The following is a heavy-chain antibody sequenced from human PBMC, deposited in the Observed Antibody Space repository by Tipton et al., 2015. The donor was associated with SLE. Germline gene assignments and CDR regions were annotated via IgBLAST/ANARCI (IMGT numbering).Heavy chain of an antibody. Sequence: QLVQSGADLKKPGASVKVSCKASGYTFTDYYIHWVRQAPGQGLEWMGWINPNSDGANYAQKFQGRVTMTRDTSISTAYMELSNLRSDDTAVYYCAQGDWLVSLDHWGQGELVTVSS. V-gene: IGHV1-2*02. D-gene: IGHD6-6*01. J-gene: IGHJ4*01. CDR2: INPNSDGA. CDR3: AQGDWLVSLDH. CDR1: GYTFTDYY.